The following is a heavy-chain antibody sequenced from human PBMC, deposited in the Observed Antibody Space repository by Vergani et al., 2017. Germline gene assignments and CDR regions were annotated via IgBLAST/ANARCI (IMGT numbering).Heavy chain of an antibody. D-gene: IGHD3-22*01. Sequence: QVQLVQSGAEVKKPGSSVKVSCKASGGTFSSYAISWVRQAPGQGLEWMGGIIPIFGTANYAQKFQGRVTITADESTSTAYMELSSRRSEDTAVYYCARVGYYDSSGNPKAIAYWGQGTLVTVSS. CDR3: ARVGYYDSSGNPKAIAY. J-gene: IGHJ4*02. CDR1: GGTFSSYA. V-gene: IGHV1-69*12. CDR2: IIPIFGTA.